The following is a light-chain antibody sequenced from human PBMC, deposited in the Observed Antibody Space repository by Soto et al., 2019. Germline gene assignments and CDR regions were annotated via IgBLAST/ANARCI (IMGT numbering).Light chain of an antibody. V-gene: IGKV1-5*01. Sequence: DIQMTQSPSTLSASVGDRVTITCRASQSISSWLAWYQQKPGKAPKLLIYDASSLESGVPSRVSGSGSGTEFTLTISSLQPDDFATYYCQHETFGQGTKVDIK. CDR2: DAS. CDR1: QSISSW. J-gene: IGKJ1*01. CDR3: QHET.